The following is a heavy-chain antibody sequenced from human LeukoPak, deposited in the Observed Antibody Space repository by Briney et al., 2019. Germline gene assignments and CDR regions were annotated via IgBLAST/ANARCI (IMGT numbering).Heavy chain of an antibody. CDR3: ARARPAHSGVDY. J-gene: IGHJ4*02. CDR1: GGSISSSNW. V-gene: IGHV4-4*02. D-gene: IGHD1-1*01. Sequence: PSETLSLTCAVSGGSISSSNWWSWVRQPPGKGLEWIGEIYHSGSTNYNPSLKSRVTISVDKSKNQFSLKLSSVTAADTAVYYCARARPAHSGVDYWGQGTLVTVPS. CDR2: IYHSGST.